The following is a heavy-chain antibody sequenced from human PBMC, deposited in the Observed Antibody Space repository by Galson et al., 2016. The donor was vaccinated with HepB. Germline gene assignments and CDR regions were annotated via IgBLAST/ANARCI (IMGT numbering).Heavy chain of an antibody. D-gene: IGHD1-14*01. J-gene: IGHJ4*02. Sequence: SVKVSCKASGHTFTSYAIHWVRQAPGQRLEWMGWINAGNGNTKYSQNFQGRVTITRDTSASTAYMEMSSLTSEDTAVYFCATQGHHPCDYWGQGTLVTVSS. CDR3: ATQGHHPCDY. CDR2: INAGNGNT. V-gene: IGHV1-3*01. CDR1: GHTFTSYA.